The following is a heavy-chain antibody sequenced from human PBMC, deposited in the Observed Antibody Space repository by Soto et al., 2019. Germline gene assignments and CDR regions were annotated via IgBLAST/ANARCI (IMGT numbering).Heavy chain of an antibody. CDR1: GGTFSSYT. CDR2: IIPILGIA. D-gene: IGHD3-22*01. CDR3: ARDGSHYYDSSRYFYVC. J-gene: IGHJ4*02. Sequence: SVKVSCKASGGTFSSYTISWVRQAPGQGLEWMGRIIPILGIANYAQKFQGRVTITADKSTSTAYMELSSLRSEDTAVYSCARDGSHYYDSSRYFYVCWGQGTSVTVSS. V-gene: IGHV1-69*04.